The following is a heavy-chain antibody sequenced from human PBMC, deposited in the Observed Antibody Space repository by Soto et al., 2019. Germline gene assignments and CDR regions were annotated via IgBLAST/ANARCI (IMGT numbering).Heavy chain of an antibody. CDR1: GLTFSSYG. V-gene: IGHV3-33*01. D-gene: IGHD6-6*01. J-gene: IGHJ4*02. Sequence: GGSLRLSCAASGLTFSSYGMHWVRKAPGKGLEWVAVIWYDGSNKYYADSVKGRFTISRDNSKNTLYLQMNSLRAEDTAVYYCARAQRADVSIAGNYWGQGTLVTVSS. CDR2: IWYDGSNK. CDR3: ARAQRADVSIAGNY.